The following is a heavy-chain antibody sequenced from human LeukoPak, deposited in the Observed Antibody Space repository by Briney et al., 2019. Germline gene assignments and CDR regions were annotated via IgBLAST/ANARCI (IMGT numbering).Heavy chain of an antibody. CDR1: GYTFTSYY. D-gene: IGHD6-13*01. CDR2: ISVNNGDT. V-gene: IGHV1-18*01. CDR3: ARDSSGDSNWYYAEYFQH. J-gene: IGHJ1*01. Sequence: ASVKVSCKTSGYTFTSYYINWLRQAPGQGLEWVGWISVNNGDTKFAQRFQGRVNITADTSTRTSYMELRSLSPDDTAIYYCARDSSGDSNWYYAEYFQHWGQGALVIV.